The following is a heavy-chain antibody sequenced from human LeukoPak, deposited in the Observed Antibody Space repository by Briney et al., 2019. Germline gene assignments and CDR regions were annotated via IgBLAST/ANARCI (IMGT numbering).Heavy chain of an antibody. CDR3: ARGGYYNILTNFRSRISGFDY. Sequence: PSETLSLTCAVYGGSFSGYYWSWIRQPPGKGLEWIGEINHSGSTNYNPSLKSRVTISVDTSKNQFSLKLSSVTAADTAVYYCARGGYYNILTNFRSRISGFDYWGQGTLVTVSS. CDR1: GGSFSGYY. V-gene: IGHV4-34*01. J-gene: IGHJ4*02. D-gene: IGHD3-9*01. CDR2: INHSGST.